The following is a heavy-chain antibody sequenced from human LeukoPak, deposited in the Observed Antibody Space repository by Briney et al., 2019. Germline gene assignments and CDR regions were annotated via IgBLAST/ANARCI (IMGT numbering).Heavy chain of an antibody. J-gene: IGHJ4*02. Sequence: SETLSLTCGVYSGSFSGYYWTWFRQPPGKGLEWIGEFNHSWGAKYNPSLKSRATISVGTSKNHLSLSLNSVTAADTAVYYCAASLWFGIYPDYWGQGSLVTVSS. CDR1: SGSFSGYY. CDR3: AASLWFGIYPDY. CDR2: FNHSWGA. D-gene: IGHD3-10*01. V-gene: IGHV4-34*01.